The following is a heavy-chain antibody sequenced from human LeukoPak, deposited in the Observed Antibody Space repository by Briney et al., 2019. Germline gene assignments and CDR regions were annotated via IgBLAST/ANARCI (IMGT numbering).Heavy chain of an antibody. Sequence: GESLKISCKGSGYSFTSYWIGWVRQMPGKGLEWMGIIYPGDSDTRYSPSFQGQVTISADKSISTAYLQWSSLKASDTAMYYCARHPSGYCSDGSCYGPYYYYYYMDVWGKGTTVTVSS. V-gene: IGHV5-51*01. J-gene: IGHJ6*03. CDR3: ARHPSGYCSDGSCYGPYYYYYYMDV. D-gene: IGHD2-15*01. CDR2: IYPGDSDT. CDR1: GYSFTSYW.